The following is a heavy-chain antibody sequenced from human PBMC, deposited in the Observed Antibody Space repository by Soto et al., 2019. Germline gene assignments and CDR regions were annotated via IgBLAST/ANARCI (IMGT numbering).Heavy chain of an antibody. J-gene: IGHJ4*02. CDR1: GGSISSGGYD. D-gene: IGHD3-16*01. Sequence: QVQLQESGPGLVKPSQTLSLTCTVSGGSISSGGYDWSWIRQHPGKGLEWIGYIYYSGSTYYNPALTSVVTILVDTSKNPFSLKLSSVTAADTAVYYCARPFAGGPPVTFDSWGQGTLVTVSS. CDR2: IYYSGST. CDR3: ARPFAGGPPVTFDS. V-gene: IGHV4-31*01.